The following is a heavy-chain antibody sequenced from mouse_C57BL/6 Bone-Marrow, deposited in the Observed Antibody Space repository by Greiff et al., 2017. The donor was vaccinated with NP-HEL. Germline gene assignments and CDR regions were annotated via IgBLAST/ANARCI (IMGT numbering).Heavy chain of an antibody. CDR2: IYPCSGNT. D-gene: IGHD1-3*01. CDR1: GYTFTSYG. Sequence: VKLVESGAELARPGASVKLSCKASGYTFTSYGISWVKQRTGQGLEWIGEIYPCSGNTYYNEKFKGKATLTADKSSSTAYMELRSLTSEDSAVYFCGHNDGFDYWGQGTTLTVSS. J-gene: IGHJ2*01. CDR3: GHNDGFDY. V-gene: IGHV1-81*01.